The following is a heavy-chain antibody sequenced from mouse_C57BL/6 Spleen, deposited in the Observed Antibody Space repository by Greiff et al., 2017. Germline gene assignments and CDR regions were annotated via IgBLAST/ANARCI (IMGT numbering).Heavy chain of an antibody. CDR1: GFTFSDYG. D-gene: IGHD2-12*01. CDR3: ARTGVNNAMDY. J-gene: IGHJ4*01. V-gene: IGHV5-17*01. CDR2: ISSGSSTI. Sequence: EVKLMESGGGLVKPGGSLKLSCAASGFTFSDYGMHWVRQAPGKGLEWVAYISSGSSTIYYSDTVKGRFTISRDNAKNTLFLQMTSLRSEDTAMYYGARTGVNNAMDYWGQGTSVTVSA.